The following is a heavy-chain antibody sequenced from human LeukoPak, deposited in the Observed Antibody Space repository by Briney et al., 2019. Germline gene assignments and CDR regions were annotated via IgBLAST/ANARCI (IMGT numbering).Heavy chain of an antibody. CDR3: ARDSSSVPEY. CDR2: KYDGSYT. J-gene: IGHJ4*02. V-gene: IGHV3-74*01. CDR1: GFSLSDHW. Sequence: GGSLRLSCAASGFSLSDHWMYWVRQGPGRGLVLLSRKYDGSYTSYADSVKGRFTVSRDNAKNTLYLQMNSLRAEDTAVYYCARDSSSVPEYWGQGTPVTVSS. D-gene: IGHD2-2*01.